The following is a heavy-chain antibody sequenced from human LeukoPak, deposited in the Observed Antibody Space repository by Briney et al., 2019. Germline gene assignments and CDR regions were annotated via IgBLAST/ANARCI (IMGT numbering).Heavy chain of an antibody. J-gene: IGHJ4*02. CDR1: GGSISSYY. V-gene: IGHV4-59*08. D-gene: IGHD1-26*01. CDR3: ARQRGGSYYGDTYYFDY. Sequence: SETLSLTCTVSGGSISSYYWSWIRQPPGKGLEWIGYICYSGNTKYNPSLESRVTISLDTPKNQFSLKLSSVTAADTAMYYCARQRGGSYYGDTYYFDYWGQGTLVTVSS. CDR2: ICYSGNT.